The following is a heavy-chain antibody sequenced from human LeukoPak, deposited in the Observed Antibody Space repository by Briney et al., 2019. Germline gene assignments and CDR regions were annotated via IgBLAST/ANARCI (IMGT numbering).Heavy chain of an antibody. J-gene: IGHJ3*02. Sequence: SQTLSLTCTVSGGSISSGSYYWSWIRQPAGKGLEWIGRIYTSGSTNYNPSLKSRVTISVDTSKNQFSLKLSSVTAADTAVYYCARHIRPFYDIWGQGTMVTVSS. CDR3: ARHIRPFYDI. V-gene: IGHV4-61*02. D-gene: IGHD1-14*01. CDR2: IYTSGST. CDR1: GGSISSGSYY.